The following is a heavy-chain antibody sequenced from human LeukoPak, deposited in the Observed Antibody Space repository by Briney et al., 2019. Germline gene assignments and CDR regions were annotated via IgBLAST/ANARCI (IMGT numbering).Heavy chain of an antibody. V-gene: IGHV3-9*01. J-gene: IGHJ4*02. Sequence: GGSLRLSCAASGFIFDDYAMHWVRQAPGKGLEWVSGISWNSGTIAYADSVKGRFTISRDNAKNSLYLQLNSLRAEDTALYYCAKDIVPNNWAYFDSWGQGTLVTVSS. CDR1: GFIFDDYA. CDR2: ISWNSGTI. D-gene: IGHD1-20*01. CDR3: AKDIVPNNWAYFDS.